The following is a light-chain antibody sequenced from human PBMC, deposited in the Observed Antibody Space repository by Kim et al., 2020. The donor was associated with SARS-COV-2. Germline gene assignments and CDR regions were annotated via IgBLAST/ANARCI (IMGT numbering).Light chain of an antibody. CDR1: QSVSSN. CDR2: GAS. CDR3: QQYNTWPRT. J-gene: IGKJ1*01. V-gene: IGKV3-15*01. Sequence: EIVMTQSPATLSVSPGERVTLSCRASQSVSSNLAWYQQKPGQAPRLLIYGASTRATGIPARFSGSGSGTEFTLTISSLQSEDFAVYYCQQYNTWPRTFGPGTKVDIK.